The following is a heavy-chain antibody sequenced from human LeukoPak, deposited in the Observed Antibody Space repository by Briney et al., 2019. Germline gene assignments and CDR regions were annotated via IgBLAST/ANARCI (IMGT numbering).Heavy chain of an antibody. J-gene: IGHJ4*02. V-gene: IGHV3-53*01. CDR3: AKDLAGYYDSSGFYFDY. CDR2: IYSGGST. Sequence: GGSLRLSCAASGFTVSSNYMSWVRQAPGKGLEWVSVIYSGGSTYYADSVKGRFTISRHNSKNTLYLQMNSLRAEDTAVYYCAKDLAGYYDSSGFYFDYWGQGTLVTVSS. CDR1: GFTVSSNY. D-gene: IGHD3-22*01.